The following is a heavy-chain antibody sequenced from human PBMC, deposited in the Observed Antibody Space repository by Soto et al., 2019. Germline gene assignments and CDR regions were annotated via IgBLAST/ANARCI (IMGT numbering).Heavy chain of an antibody. D-gene: IGHD3-22*01. Sequence: GGSLRLSCAASGFTVSSNYMSWVRQAPGKGLEWVSVIYSGGSTYYADSVKGRFTISRDNSKNTLYLQMNSLRAEDTAVYYCARDLGYYYYDSSGPHFDPWGQGTLVTVSS. CDR3: ARDLGYYYYDSSGPHFDP. CDR1: GFTVSSNY. J-gene: IGHJ5*02. V-gene: IGHV3-66*01. CDR2: IYSGGST.